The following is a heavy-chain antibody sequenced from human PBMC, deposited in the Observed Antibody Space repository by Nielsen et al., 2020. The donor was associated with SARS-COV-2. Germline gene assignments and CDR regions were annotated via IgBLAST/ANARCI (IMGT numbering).Heavy chain of an antibody. D-gene: IGHD3-10*01. CDR3: ARAPPYYYGSGTSRDYYYYYGMDV. CDR2: IIPIFGTA. Sequence: ASVKVSCKASGYTFTSYGISWVRQAPGQGLEWMGGIIPIFGTANYAQKFQGRVTMTRNTSISTAYMELSSLRSEDTAVYYCARAPPYYYGSGTSRDYYYYYGMDVWGQGTTVTVSS. CDR1: GYTFTSYG. J-gene: IGHJ6*02. V-gene: IGHV1-8*02.